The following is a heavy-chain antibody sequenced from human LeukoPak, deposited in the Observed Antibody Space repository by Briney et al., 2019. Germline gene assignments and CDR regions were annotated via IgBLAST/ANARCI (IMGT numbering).Heavy chain of an antibody. D-gene: IGHD6-13*01. CDR2: IYTSGST. CDR3: ARDVPSSLSSSWYGFDY. Sequence: SETLSLTCTVSGGSISSYYWSWIRQPAGKGLEWIGRIYTSGSTNYNPSLKSRVTMSVDTSQNQFSLKLSSVTAADTAVYYCARDVPSSLSSSWYGFDYWGQGTLVTVSS. CDR1: GGSISSYY. V-gene: IGHV4-4*07. J-gene: IGHJ4*02.